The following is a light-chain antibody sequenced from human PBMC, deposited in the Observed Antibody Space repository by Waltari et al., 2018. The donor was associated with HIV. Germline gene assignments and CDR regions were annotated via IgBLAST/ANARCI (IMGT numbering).Light chain of an antibody. Sequence: IQMTQSPSSVSVFFGCGVPISCRASQNIGRSLAWYQLKPGKAPKLLVYEASRLNDGVPARFHATGSKSNFTLDINNLQSEDFAFYVCQQATSFPHTFG. CDR2: EAS. CDR1: QNIGRS. V-gene: IGKV1-12*01. CDR3: QQATSFPHT. J-gene: IGKJ2*01.